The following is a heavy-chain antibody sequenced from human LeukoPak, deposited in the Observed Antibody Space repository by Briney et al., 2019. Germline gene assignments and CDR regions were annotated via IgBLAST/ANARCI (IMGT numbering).Heavy chain of an antibody. CDR1: GGTFSIYA. Sequence: ASVKVSCKASGGTFSIYAISWVRQAPGQGGEWMGGIIPIFGTANYAQKFQGRVTITTDESTRTAYMELSSLRSEDTAVYYCAREAGITMIVNYYYYGMDVWGQGTTVTVSS. CDR3: AREAGITMIVNYYYYGMDV. J-gene: IGHJ6*02. D-gene: IGHD3-22*01. V-gene: IGHV1-69*05. CDR2: IIPIFGTA.